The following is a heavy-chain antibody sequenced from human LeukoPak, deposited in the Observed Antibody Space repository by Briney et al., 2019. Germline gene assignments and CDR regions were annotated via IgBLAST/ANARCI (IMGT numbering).Heavy chain of an antibody. Sequence: GGSLKLSCAASGFTFSGSVMHWVRQAAGKGLGWVGRIRSKRNNYATAYAASVKGRFTISRDDSKNTVYLRMDSLKTEDTALYYCSRLEDTSPIEVALDIRGQGTVVTVSS. V-gene: IGHV3-73*01. CDR1: GFTFSGSV. CDR2: IRSKRNNYAT. J-gene: IGHJ3*02. CDR3: SRLEDTSPIEVALDI. D-gene: IGHD2-2*01.